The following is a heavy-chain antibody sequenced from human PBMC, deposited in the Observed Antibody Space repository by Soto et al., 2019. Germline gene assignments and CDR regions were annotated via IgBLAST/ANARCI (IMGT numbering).Heavy chain of an antibody. D-gene: IGHD1-26*01. CDR3: ATESGDDAFVI. CDR1: GGTFSSYT. J-gene: IGHJ3*02. Sequence: QVQLVQSGAEVKKPGSSVKVSCKASGGTFSSYTISWVRQAPGQGLEWMGRIIPILGIANYAQKFQGRVTITADKSTSTAYMELSSLRSEDTAVYYCATESGDDAFVIWGQGTMVTVSS. CDR2: IIPILGIA. V-gene: IGHV1-69*02.